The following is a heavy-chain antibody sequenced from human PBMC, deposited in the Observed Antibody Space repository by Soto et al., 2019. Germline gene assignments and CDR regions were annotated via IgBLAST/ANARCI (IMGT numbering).Heavy chain of an antibody. J-gene: IGHJ6*02. Sequence: QVQLVQSGAEVKKPGSSVKVSCKASGGTFSSYAISWVRQAPGQGLEWMGGIIPIFGTANYAQKFQGRVPMSTDEPPSTSYMELRSHRSGDRALYYCARALPLYYDFWSGYYTSGGVYVMDVWGQGTTVTVSS. CDR3: ARALPLYYDFWSGYYTSGGVYVMDV. D-gene: IGHD3-3*01. V-gene: IGHV1-69*01. CDR2: IIPIFGTA. CDR1: GGTFSSYA.